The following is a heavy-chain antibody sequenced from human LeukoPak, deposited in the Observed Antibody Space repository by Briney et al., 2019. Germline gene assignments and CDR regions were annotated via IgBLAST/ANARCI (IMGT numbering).Heavy chain of an antibody. J-gene: IGHJ6*03. V-gene: IGHV4-39*01. CDR3: ARVVTPSTGYYYMDV. CDR1: GGSISTSSYY. CDR2: IYYSGST. Sequence: SETLSLTCTVSGGSISTSSYYWGWIRQPPGKGLEWIGSIYYSGSTYYNPSLKSRVTISIDTSKNQFSLKLSSVTAADTAVYYCARVVTPSTGYYYMDVWGKGTTVTVSS. D-gene: IGHD4-23*01.